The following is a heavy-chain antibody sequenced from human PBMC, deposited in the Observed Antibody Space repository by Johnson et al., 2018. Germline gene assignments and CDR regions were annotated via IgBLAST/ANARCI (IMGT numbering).Heavy chain of an antibody. Sequence: QVQLREAGGGVVEHGRSLRLWCAASGFTFSSYGMHWVRQAPGKGLEWVAVISYDGSNKYYADSVKGRFTISRDNSKNTLSLQMNSLGAEETAVYYCAREHIVGAINVEHFQHWGQGTLVTVSS. CDR3: AREHIVGAINVEHFQH. CDR1: GFTFSSYG. J-gene: IGHJ1*01. D-gene: IGHD1-26*01. CDR2: ISYDGSNK. V-gene: IGHV3-30*03.